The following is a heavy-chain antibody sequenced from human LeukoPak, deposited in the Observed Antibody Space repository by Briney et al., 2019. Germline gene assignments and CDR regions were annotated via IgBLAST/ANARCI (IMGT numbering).Heavy chain of an antibody. Sequence: SETLSLTCTVSGGSISSYYWNWIRQPPGKGLEWIGYIYHSGSANYNPSLGSRLTISVDTSKKQFSLKLKSVTAADTAVYYCAREHYDFYGMDVWGHGTTVTVSS. J-gene: IGHJ6*02. V-gene: IGHV4-59*01. CDR3: AREHYDFYGMDV. CDR1: GGSISSYY. CDR2: IYHSGSA. D-gene: IGHD3-3*01.